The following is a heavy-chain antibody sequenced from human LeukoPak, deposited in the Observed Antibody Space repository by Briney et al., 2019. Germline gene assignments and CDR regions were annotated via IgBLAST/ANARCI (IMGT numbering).Heavy chain of an antibody. CDR1: GYTFTGYY. V-gene: IGHV1-2*02. D-gene: IGHD3-10*01. CDR3: ARVGRYYGSGSFYYFDY. CDR2: INPNSGGT. Sequence: ASVKVSCKASGYTFTGYYMHWVRQAPGQGLEWMGWINPNSGGTNYAQKFQGRVTMTRDTSISTAYMELSRLRSDDTAVYYCARVGRYYGSGSFYYFDYWGQGTLVTVSS. J-gene: IGHJ4*02.